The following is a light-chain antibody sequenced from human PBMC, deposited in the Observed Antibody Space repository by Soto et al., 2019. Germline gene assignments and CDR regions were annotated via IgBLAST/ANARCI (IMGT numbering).Light chain of an antibody. V-gene: IGKV1-9*01. Sequence: DIQLTQSPSFLSASVGDRVTITCRASQGISSYLAWYQQKPGKAPKLLIYVASTLQSGVPSRFSGSGSGTEFTLSISSLQPEDFATYYYQQLNSYPALTFGGGTKVEIK. CDR1: QGISSY. CDR3: QQLNSYPALT. J-gene: IGKJ4*01. CDR2: VAS.